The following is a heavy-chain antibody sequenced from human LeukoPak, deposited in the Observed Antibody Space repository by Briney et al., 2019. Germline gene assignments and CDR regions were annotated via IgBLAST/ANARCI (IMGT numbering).Heavy chain of an antibody. D-gene: IGHD6-19*01. CDR1: GGSISSYY. V-gene: IGHV4-4*07. J-gene: IGHJ6*03. CDR3: ARDWQSVYYYYMDV. Sequence: SETLSLTCTVSGGSISSYYWSWIRQPAGKGLEWIGRIYTSGSTNYNPSLKSRVTMSVDTSKNQFSLKLSSVTAADTAVYYCARDWQSVYYYYMDVWGKGTTVTVSS. CDR2: IYTSGST.